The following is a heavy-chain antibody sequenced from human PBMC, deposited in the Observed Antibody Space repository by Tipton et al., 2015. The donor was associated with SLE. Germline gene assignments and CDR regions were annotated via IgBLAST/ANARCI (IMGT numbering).Heavy chain of an antibody. Sequence: TLSLTCAVYGGSFSGYYWSWIRQSPGKGLEWIGEINHSGSTNYNPSLKSRVTISVDTTKNPFSLKLSSVTAADTAVYYCARGAPITMAPDAFDIWGQGTMVTVSS. J-gene: IGHJ3*02. CDR2: INHSGST. CDR1: GGSFSGYY. V-gene: IGHV4-34*01. D-gene: IGHD3-10*01. CDR3: ARGAPITMAPDAFDI.